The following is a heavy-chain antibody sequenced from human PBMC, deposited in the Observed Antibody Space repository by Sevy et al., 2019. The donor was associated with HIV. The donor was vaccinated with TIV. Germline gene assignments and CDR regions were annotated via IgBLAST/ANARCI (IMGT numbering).Heavy chain of an antibody. Sequence: SETLSLTCVVSGYPITSGYLWGWIRQPPGKGLEWIGSVFHSGNTYYNPSLNSRVIISVDTSKNQFSLKLNSVTAADTAVYYCARHSHGSGTYYVPFDSWGQGTLVTVSS. CDR1: GYPITSGYL. CDR2: VFHSGNT. V-gene: IGHV4-38-2*01. D-gene: IGHD3-10*01. CDR3: ARHSHGSGTYYVPFDS. J-gene: IGHJ4*02.